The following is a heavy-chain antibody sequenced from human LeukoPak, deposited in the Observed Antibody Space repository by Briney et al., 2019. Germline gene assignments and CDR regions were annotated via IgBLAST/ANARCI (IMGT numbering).Heavy chain of an antibody. CDR2: IRSKANSYAT. V-gene: IGHV3-73*01. CDR3: TRRDGSMVVTDY. CDR1: GFTFSGSA. J-gene: IGHJ4*02. D-gene: IGHD4-23*01. Sequence: PGGSLRLSCAASGFTFSGSAMHWVRQASVKGLEWVGRIRSKANSYATAYAASVKGRFTISRDDSKNTAYLQMNSLKTEDTAVYYCTRRDGSMVVTDYWGQGTLVTVSS.